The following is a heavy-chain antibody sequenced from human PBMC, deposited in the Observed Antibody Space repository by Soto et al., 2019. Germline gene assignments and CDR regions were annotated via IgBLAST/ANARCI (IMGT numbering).Heavy chain of an antibody. Sequence: ASVKVSCKASGYTFTDYYLHWVRQAPGQGLEWMGWINPNSGGTNCAQKFQGWVTMTRDTSASTAYMELSSLRSEDTAVYYCARDKAPSDVWGQGTTVTV. J-gene: IGHJ6*02. V-gene: IGHV1-2*04. CDR2: INPNSGGT. CDR3: ARDKAPSDV. CDR1: GYTFTDYY.